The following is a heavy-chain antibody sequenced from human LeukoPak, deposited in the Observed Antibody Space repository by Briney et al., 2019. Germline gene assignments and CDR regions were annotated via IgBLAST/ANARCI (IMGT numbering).Heavy chain of an antibody. CDR3: ARAPYGGLDY. V-gene: IGHV4-38-2*02. CDR1: GYSISSGYY. Sequence: SETLFLTCSVSGYSISSGYYWGWIRQPPGKGLEWIGSIYHSGSTYYNPSLKSRVIISVDTSKNQFSLKLSSVTAADTAVYYCARAPYGGLDYWGQGTLVTVSS. J-gene: IGHJ4*02. CDR2: IYHSGST. D-gene: IGHD4-23*01.